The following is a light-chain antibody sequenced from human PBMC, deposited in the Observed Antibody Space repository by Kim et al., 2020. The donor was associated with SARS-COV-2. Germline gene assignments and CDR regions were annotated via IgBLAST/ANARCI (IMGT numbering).Light chain of an antibody. CDR3: KQIYTPAT. CDR1: QNIGRY. J-gene: IGKJ4*01. CDR2: AAS. Sequence: DIQMTQSPSSLSASVGDRVTITCRASQNIGRYLNWYQRKPGKAPKLLIYAASSLQSGVPPRFSGSGSGTDFTPPTSSLHPEVLETSYCKQIYTPATFGGGTKVDIK. V-gene: IGKV1-39*01.